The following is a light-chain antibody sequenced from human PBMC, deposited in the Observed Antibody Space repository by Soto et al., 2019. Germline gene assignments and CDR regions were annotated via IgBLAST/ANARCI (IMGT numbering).Light chain of an antibody. Sequence: QSALTQPASVSGSPGQSITISCTGTSSDVGSYSLVSWYQHHPGKAPKLMIYEGSKRPSGVSNRFSGSKSRNTASLTISGLQAEDEADYYCCSYAGSDTLLFGGGTKLTVL. CDR3: CSYAGSDTLL. V-gene: IGLV2-23*01. CDR1: SSDVGSYSL. CDR2: EGS. J-gene: IGLJ2*01.